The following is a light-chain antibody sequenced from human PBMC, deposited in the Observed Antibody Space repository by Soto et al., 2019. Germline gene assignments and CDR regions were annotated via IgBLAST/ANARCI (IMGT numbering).Light chain of an antibody. J-gene: IGKJ5*01. CDR3: QQTYTTPEIT. Sequence: DIQMSQSPSALSASLAYRFTITRRASQSISIYLNWYQLKPGKAPNLLMYGASYLKSGVPTRFSGSGSGTDFTLTISSLQPEDFAIYYCQQTYTTPEITFGQGTRLEIK. CDR2: GAS. CDR1: QSISIY. V-gene: IGKV1-39*01.